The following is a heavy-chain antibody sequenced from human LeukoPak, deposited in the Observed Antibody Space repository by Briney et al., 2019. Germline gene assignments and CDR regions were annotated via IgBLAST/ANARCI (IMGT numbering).Heavy chain of an antibody. CDR1: GGSISSYY. CDR2: IYTSGST. V-gene: IGHV4-4*07. D-gene: IGHD2-21*02. Sequence: SETLSLTCTVSGGSISSYYWSWIRQPAGKGLEWIGRIYTSGSTNYNPSLKSRVTMSVDTSKNQFSLNLSSVTAADTAVYYCAREVHCGGDCYSGWFDPWGQGTLVTVSS. J-gene: IGHJ5*02. CDR3: AREVHCGGDCYSGWFDP.